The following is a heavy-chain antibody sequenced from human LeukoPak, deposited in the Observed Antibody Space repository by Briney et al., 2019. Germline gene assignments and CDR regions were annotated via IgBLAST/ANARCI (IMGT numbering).Heavy chain of an antibody. Sequence: MAGGSLRLSCAASGFTFSSYWMSWVRQAPGKGLEWVSSISSSSSYIYYADSVKGRFTISRDNAKNSLYLQMNSLRAEDTAVYYCARDLYSSPGGNWFDPWGQGTLVTVSS. V-gene: IGHV3-21*01. D-gene: IGHD6-13*01. CDR3: ARDLYSSPGGNWFDP. CDR1: GFTFSSYW. J-gene: IGHJ5*02. CDR2: ISSSSSYI.